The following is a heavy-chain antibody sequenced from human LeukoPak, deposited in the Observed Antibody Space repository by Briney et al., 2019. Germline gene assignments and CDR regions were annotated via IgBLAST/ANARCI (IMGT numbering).Heavy chain of an antibody. CDR3: AKDGIVGTEN. D-gene: IGHD3-22*01. Sequence: QPGRSLRLSCAASGFTFDDYAMHWVRQAPGKGLEWVSGISWNSGSIGYADSVKGRFTISRDNAKNSLYLQMNSLRAEDTALYYCAKDGIVGTENWGQRTLVTVSS. V-gene: IGHV3-9*01. CDR2: ISWNSGSI. J-gene: IGHJ4*02. CDR1: GFTFDDYA.